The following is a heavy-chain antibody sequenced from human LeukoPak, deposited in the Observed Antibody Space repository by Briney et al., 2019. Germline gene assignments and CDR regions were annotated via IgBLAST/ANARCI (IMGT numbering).Heavy chain of an antibody. CDR1: GGSISSYY. Sequence: SETLSLTCTVSGGSISSYYWSWIQQPPGKGLEWIGYIYYSGSTNYNPSLKSRVTISVDTSKNQFSLKLSSVTAADTAVYYCARSPEDSSSSWTFDYWGQGTLVTVSS. J-gene: IGHJ4*02. V-gene: IGHV4-59*01. CDR3: ARSPEDSSSSWTFDY. D-gene: IGHD6-6*01. CDR2: IYYSGST.